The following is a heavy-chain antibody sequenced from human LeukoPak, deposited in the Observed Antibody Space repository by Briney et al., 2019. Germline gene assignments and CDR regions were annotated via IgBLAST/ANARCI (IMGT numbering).Heavy chain of an antibody. CDR1: GYTSTSYA. V-gene: IGHV1-3*01. CDR3: AWGYDILTGVDAFDI. CDR2: INAGNGNT. J-gene: IGHJ3*02. D-gene: IGHD3-9*01. Sequence: ASVKVSCKASGYTSTSYAMHWVRQAPGQRLEWMGWINAGNGNTKYSQKFQGRVTITRDTSASTAYMELSSLRSEDTAVYYCAWGYDILTGVDAFDIWGQGTMVTVSS.